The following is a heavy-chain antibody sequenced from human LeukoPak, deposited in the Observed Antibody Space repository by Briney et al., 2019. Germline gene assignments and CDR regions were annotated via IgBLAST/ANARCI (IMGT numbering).Heavy chain of an antibody. CDR1: GFTVSSNY. V-gene: IGHV3-66*01. CDR3: ARGIVNYYDSSAYSDY. CDR2: IYSGDST. Sequence: PGGSLRLSCAASGFTVSSNYMSWVRQAPGKGLEWVSLIYSGDSTYYADSVKGRFTISRDNSKNTLHLQMNSLRAEDTAVYYCARGIVNYYDSSAYSDYWGQGTLVTVSS. D-gene: IGHD3-22*01. J-gene: IGHJ4*02.